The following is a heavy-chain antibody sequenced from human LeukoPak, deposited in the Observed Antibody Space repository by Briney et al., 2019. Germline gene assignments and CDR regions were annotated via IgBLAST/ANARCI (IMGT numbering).Heavy chain of an antibody. J-gene: IGHJ3*02. CDR1: GFTFSDYY. V-gene: IGHV3-30*03. CDR2: ISYDGSSK. CDR3: ARARSSYGYGDAFDI. Sequence: GGSLRLSCAASGFTFSDYYMSWVRQPPGKGLEWVAVISYDGSSKYYADSVKGRFTISRDNSKSTLYLQMNSLRAEDTAVYYCARARSSYGYGDAFDIWGQGTMVTVSS. D-gene: IGHD5-18*01.